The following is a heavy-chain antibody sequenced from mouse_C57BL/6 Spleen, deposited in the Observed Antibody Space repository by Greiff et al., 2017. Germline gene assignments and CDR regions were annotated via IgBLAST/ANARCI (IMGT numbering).Heavy chain of an antibody. CDR1: GFSFNTYA. V-gene: IGHV10-1*01. Sequence: EVQLVESGGGLVQPKGSLKLSCAASGFSFNTYAMNWVRQAPGKGLEWVARIRSKSNNYATYYADSVKDRFTISRDDSESMLYLQMNNLKTEDTAMYYCVRISHDAMDYWGQGTSVTVSS. CDR3: VRISHDAMDY. J-gene: IGHJ4*01. CDR2: IRSKSNNYAT.